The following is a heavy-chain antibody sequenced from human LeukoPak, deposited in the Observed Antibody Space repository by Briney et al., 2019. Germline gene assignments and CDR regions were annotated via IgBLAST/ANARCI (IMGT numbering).Heavy chain of an antibody. CDR3: ARGGSSSSLNHFDY. CDR1: GGSISSYY. Sequence: SETLSLTCTVSGGSISSYYWSWIRQTPGEGLEWIGYIYYSGTTNYNPSLKSRVTMSVDTSKNQFSLNLSSVTAADTAVYYCARGGSSSSLNHFDYWGQGTLVTVSP. J-gene: IGHJ4*02. D-gene: IGHD6-13*01. CDR2: IYYSGTT. V-gene: IGHV4-59*01.